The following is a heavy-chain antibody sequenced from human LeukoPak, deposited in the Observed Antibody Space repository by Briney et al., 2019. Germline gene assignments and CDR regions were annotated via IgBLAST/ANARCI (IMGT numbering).Heavy chain of an antibody. CDR1: GFTFSNYW. CDR2: IRQVGVEN. CDR3: ARDRVGSASHGFDAFDI. Sequence: PGGSLRLSCAASGFTFSNYWMNWVRQAPGKGLEWVAHIRQVGVENYYVYSLKGRFTISRDNAKNSLHLQMNSLRAEDTAVYYCARDRVGSASHGFDAFDIWGQGTMVTVSS. V-gene: IGHV3-7*01. D-gene: IGHD3-10*01. J-gene: IGHJ3*02.